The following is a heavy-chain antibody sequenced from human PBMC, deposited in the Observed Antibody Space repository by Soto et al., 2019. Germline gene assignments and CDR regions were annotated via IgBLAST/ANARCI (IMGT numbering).Heavy chain of an antibody. V-gene: IGHV3-9*01. Sequence: EVQLVESGGGLVQPGRSLRLSCAASGFTFDNCGMHWVRQAPGKGLEWVAGISWDSSTIGYADSVKGRFIISRDDAKNSLYLLMDSLRGEDTALYYCVQGRYPTMATPLDHWGQGTQVIVSS. CDR3: VQGRYPTMATPLDH. CDR1: GFTFDNCG. J-gene: IGHJ4*02. CDR2: ISWDSSTI. D-gene: IGHD2-15*01.